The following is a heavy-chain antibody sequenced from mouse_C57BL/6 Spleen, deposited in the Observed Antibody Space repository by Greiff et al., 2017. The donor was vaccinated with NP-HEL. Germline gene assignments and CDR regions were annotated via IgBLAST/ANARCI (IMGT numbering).Heavy chain of an antibody. J-gene: IGHJ2*01. CDR3: ARSTKFDY. Sequence: QVQLQQPGAELVKPGASVKMSCKASGYTFTSYWITWVKQRPGQGLEWIGDIYPGSGSTNYNEKFKSKATLTVDKSSSTAYMQLSSLTSEDSAVYYCARSTKFDYWGQGTTLTVSS. CDR2: IYPGSGST. V-gene: IGHV1-55*01. D-gene: IGHD1-1*01. CDR1: GYTFTSYW.